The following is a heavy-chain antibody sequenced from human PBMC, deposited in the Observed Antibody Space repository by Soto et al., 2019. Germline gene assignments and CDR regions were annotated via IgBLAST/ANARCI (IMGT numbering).Heavy chain of an antibody. V-gene: IGHV1-46*04. J-gene: IGHJ4*02. CDR3: ARETAVGTGSYHY. D-gene: IGHD1-26*01. CDR1: GYTFTSQY. CDR2: INPREGST. Sequence: QVQLVQSGAEVKKPGASVKISCQASGYTFTSQYLHWLRQAPGQGLEWLGIINPREGSTTYAQNLKGRLTMTRDTSTNTLYMELSSLRSEDTAVYYCARETAVGTGSYHYWGQGTLVTVSS.